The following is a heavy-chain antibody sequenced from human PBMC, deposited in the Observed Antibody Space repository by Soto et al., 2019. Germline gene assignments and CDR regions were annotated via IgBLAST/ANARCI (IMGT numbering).Heavy chain of an antibody. J-gene: IGHJ4*02. CDR2: ISSRSSYI. Sequence: EVQLVESGGGLVKPGGSLRLSCAASGFTFSSYSMNWVRQAPGKGLEWVSSISSRSSYIYYADSVKGRFTISRDNAKNSLYLQMNSLRAEDTAVYYCARDGGWNYCFDYWGQGTLVTVSS. CDR1: GFTFSSYS. D-gene: IGHD1-7*01. CDR3: ARDGGWNYCFDY. V-gene: IGHV3-21*01.